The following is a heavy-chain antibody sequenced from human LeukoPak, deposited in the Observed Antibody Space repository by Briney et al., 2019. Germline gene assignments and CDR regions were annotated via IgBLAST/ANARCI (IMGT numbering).Heavy chain of an antibody. CDR2: INPHSGGT. CDR1: GYAFTDYY. J-gene: IGHJ4*02. V-gene: IGHV1-2*02. Sequence: ASVKVSCKASGYAFTDYYMHWVRQAPGQGLEWMGWINPHSGGTNYAQKFQGRVTMTRDTSISTVYMEVSRLRSDDTAVYYCARDSSYSSSLYYFEYWGQGTLVTVSS. CDR3: ARDSSYSSSLYYFEY. D-gene: IGHD6-6*01.